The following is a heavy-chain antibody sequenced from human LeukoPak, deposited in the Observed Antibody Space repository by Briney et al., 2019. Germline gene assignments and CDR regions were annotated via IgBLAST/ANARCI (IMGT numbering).Heavy chain of an antibody. J-gene: IGHJ4*02. V-gene: IGHV3-7*01. CDR3: AKDFSVYYYDSRVLDY. CDR1: GFTFSSYW. D-gene: IGHD3-22*01. Sequence: HPGGSLRLSCAASGFTFSSYWMSWVRQAPGKGLEWVANIKQDGSEKYYVDSVKGRFTISRDNAKNSLYLQMNSLRAEDTAVYYCAKDFSVYYYDSRVLDYWGQGTLVTVSS. CDR2: IKQDGSEK.